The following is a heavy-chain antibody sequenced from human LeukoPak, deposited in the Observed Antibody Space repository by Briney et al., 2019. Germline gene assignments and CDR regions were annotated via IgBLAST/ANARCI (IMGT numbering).Heavy chain of an antibody. CDR1: GGTFRSGS. CDR2: IVPMPDIT. D-gene: IGHD4-17*01. V-gene: IGHV1-69*02. CDR3: ARASDLVTTWDYFDS. Sequence: SVKVSCKASGGTFRSGSINWVRQAPGQGLEWMGRIVPMPDITTYSQTFQGRVTITADKSTSTAYMVLSSLTSEDTAVYYCARASDLVTTWDYFDSWGQGSLVIVSS. J-gene: IGHJ4*02.